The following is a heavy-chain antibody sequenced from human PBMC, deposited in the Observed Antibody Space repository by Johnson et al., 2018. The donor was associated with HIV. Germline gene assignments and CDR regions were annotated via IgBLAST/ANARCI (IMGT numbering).Heavy chain of an antibody. Sequence: VQLVESGGGLVQPGGSLRLSCAASGFTVSSNYMSWVRQAPGKGLEWVSVIYSGGSTYYADSVTGRFTISRDNSKNTLYLQMNRLRAEDTAVYYCARDRGGYSYGYDSDAFDIWGQGTMVTVSS. CDR3: ARDRGGYSYGYDSDAFDI. CDR1: GFTVSSNY. J-gene: IGHJ3*02. V-gene: IGHV3-66*02. CDR2: IYSGGST. D-gene: IGHD5-18*01.